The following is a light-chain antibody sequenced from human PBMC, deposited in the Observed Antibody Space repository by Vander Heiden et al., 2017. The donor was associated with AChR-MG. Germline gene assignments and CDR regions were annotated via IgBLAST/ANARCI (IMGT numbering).Light chain of an antibody. CDR1: KLGNKY. CDR2: QDR. CDR3: QACYSSSV. V-gene: IGLV3-1*01. Sequence: SYELTQPPSVSVSPGQTASITCSGDKLGNKYACWYQQKQGQSLVLLIYQDRKRPSGIPERSSGSKYGTTATLTISGTQAMEEAYYYCQACYSSSVFGGGTNLTVL. J-gene: IGLJ2*01.